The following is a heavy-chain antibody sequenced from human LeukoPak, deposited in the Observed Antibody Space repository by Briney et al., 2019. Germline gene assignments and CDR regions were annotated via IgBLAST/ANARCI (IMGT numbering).Heavy chain of an antibody. Sequence: SETLSLTCTVSDASISSFHWTWIRQSPVKGLEWIGYIRFSGSTDYNPSLQSRVTIAVDTSKNQVSLRLNSVTAADTAVYYCARLAIAAADIFDYWGQGALVTVSS. CDR2: IRFSGST. CDR1: DASISSFH. D-gene: IGHD6-25*01. J-gene: IGHJ4*02. V-gene: IGHV4-59*01. CDR3: ARLAIAAADIFDY.